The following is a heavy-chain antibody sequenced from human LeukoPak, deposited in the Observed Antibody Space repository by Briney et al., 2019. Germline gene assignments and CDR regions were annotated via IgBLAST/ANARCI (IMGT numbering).Heavy chain of an antibody. CDR1: GFTSSSYG. Sequence: GGSLRLSCAASGFTSSSYGMHWVRQAPGKGLEWVAFIRYDGSNKYYADSVKGRFTISRDNSKNTLYLQMNSLRAEDTAVYYCAKDTGSGYDYFSYYFDYWGQGTLVTVSS. V-gene: IGHV3-30*02. CDR2: IRYDGSNK. J-gene: IGHJ4*02. CDR3: AKDTGSGYDYFSYYFDY. D-gene: IGHD5-12*01.